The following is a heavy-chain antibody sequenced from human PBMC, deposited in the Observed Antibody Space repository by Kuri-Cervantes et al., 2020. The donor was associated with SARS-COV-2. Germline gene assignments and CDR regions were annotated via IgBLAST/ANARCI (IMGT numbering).Heavy chain of an antibody. Sequence: ASVKVSCKASGYTFTSYGISWVRQAPGQGLEWMGWISAYNGNTNYAQKLQGRVTMTTDTSTSTAYMELSSLRSEDTAVYYCAREVGFQSRSGYDYWGFDYWGQGTLFTVSS. D-gene: IGHD5-12*01. J-gene: IGHJ4*02. CDR3: AREVGFQSRSGYDYWGFDY. V-gene: IGHV1-18*04. CDR1: GYTFTSYG. CDR2: ISAYNGNT.